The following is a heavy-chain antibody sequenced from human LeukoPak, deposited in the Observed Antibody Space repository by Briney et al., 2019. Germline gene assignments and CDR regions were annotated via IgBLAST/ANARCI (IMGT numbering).Heavy chain of an antibody. CDR3: AREAVTTRGLPFDP. V-gene: IGHV1-69*13. CDR1: GGTFSSYA. J-gene: IGHJ5*02. Sequence: SVKVSCKASGGTFSSYAISWVRQAPGQGLEWMGGIIPIFGTANYAQKFQGRVTITADESTSTAYMELNSLRSEDTAVYYCAREAVTTRGLPFDPWGQGTLVTVSS. D-gene: IGHD4-17*01. CDR2: IIPIFGTA.